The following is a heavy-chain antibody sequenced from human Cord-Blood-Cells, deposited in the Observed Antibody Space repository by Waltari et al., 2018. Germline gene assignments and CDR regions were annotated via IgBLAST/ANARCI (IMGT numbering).Heavy chain of an antibody. V-gene: IGHV1-8*01. CDR1: GYTFTSYD. Sequence: QVQLVQSGAEVKKPGASVKVACKASGYTFTSYDINWVRQATGQGPEWMGWMNPNSGNTGYAQKFQGRVTMTRNTSISTAYMELSSLRSEDTAVYYCARGRGRYYDSSGLRGDAFDIWGQGTMVTVSS. CDR3: ARGRGRYYDSSGLRGDAFDI. J-gene: IGHJ3*02. CDR2: MNPNSGNT. D-gene: IGHD3-22*01.